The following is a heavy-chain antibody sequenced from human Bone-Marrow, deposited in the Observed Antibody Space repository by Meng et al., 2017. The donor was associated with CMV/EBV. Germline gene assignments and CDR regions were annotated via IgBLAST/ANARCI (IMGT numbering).Heavy chain of an antibody. J-gene: IGHJ4*02. CDR2: IKQDGSEK. V-gene: IGHV3-7*03. CDR1: GFTFSSYW. Sequence: GESLKISCAASGFTFSSYWMSWVRQAPGKGLEWVANIKQDGSEKYYVDSVKGRFTISRDNAKNSLYLQMNSLRAEDTALYHCAREVRAYDFWSGYQNWGQGTLVTVSS. D-gene: IGHD3-3*01. CDR3: AREVRAYDFWSGYQN.